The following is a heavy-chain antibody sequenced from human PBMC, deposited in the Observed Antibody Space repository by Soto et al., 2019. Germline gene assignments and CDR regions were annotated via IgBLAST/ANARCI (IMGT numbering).Heavy chain of an antibody. D-gene: IGHD5-12*01. V-gene: IGHV1-3*01. CDR3: ATPIVAFY. Sequence: ASVKVSCKASGYTFTSYAIHWVRQAPGQRLEWMGWINAGNGNTKYSQKFQGRVIVTRDTSAGTAYMELRSLRSEDTAVYYCATPIVAFYWGQGTLVTVSS. CDR2: INAGNGNT. CDR1: GYTFTSYA. J-gene: IGHJ4*02.